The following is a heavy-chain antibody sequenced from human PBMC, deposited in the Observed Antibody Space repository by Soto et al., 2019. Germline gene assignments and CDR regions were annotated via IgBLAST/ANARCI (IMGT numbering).Heavy chain of an antibody. Sequence: SETLSLTCTVSGGSISSYYWSWIRQPPGKGLEWIGYIYYSGSTNYNPSLKSRVTISVDTSKNQFSLKLSSVTAADTAVYYCARGLRVRLGELSSFDYWGQGTLVTVSS. V-gene: IGHV4-59*01. CDR2: IYYSGST. J-gene: IGHJ4*02. CDR1: GGSISSYY. D-gene: IGHD3-16*02. CDR3: ARGLRVRLGELSSFDY.